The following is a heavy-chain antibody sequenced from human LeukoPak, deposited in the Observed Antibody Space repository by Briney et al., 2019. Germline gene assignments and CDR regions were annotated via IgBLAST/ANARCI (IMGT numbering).Heavy chain of an antibody. CDR2: ISGSST. V-gene: IGHV3-23*01. CDR1: GFPFTIYA. D-gene: IGHD3-10*01. Sequence: GGSLRLSCAASGFPFTIYAMSWVRQAPGKGLEWVSSISGSSTYYADFVKGRFTISRDTSKNTMDLQMNSLRAEDTAIYYCAKYRGFGDSYDSWGQGTLVTVSS. J-gene: IGHJ4*02. CDR3: AKYRGFGDSYDS.